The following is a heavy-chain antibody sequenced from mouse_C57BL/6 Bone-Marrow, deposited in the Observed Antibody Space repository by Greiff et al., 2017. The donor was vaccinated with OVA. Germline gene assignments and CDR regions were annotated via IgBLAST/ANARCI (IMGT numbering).Heavy chain of an antibody. CDR2: FDPSDSYT. Sequence: VQLQQPGAELVMPGASVKLSCKASGYTFTSYWMHWVKQRPGQGLEWIGEFDPSDSYTNYNQKFKGKSTLTVDKSSSTAYMQLSSLTSEDSAVYYCARELYYYAMDYWGQGTSVTVSS. CDR1: GYTFTSYW. CDR3: ARELYYYAMDY. V-gene: IGHV1-69*01. J-gene: IGHJ4*01.